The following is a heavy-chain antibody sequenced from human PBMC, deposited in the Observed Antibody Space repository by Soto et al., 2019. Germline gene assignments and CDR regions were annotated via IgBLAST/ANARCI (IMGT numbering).Heavy chain of an antibody. CDR1: GDSINSGVYY. Sequence: TLSLTCTVSGDSINSGVYYWTWIRQRPGKGLEWIGYIYTDGGTDYSPSLKNRVTISMDTSKNHFSLSLTSVTAADTATYFCARGLTEWSNDSWGHGTLVTVSS. D-gene: IGHD3-3*01. CDR3: ARGLTEWSNDS. V-gene: IGHV4-31*03. J-gene: IGHJ5*01. CDR2: IYTDGGT.